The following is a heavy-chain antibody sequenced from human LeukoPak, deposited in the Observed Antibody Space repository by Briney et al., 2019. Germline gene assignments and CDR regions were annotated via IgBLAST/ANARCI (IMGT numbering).Heavy chain of an antibody. CDR1: GYTFTSYY. CDR2: INPSGGST. V-gene: IGHV1-46*01. J-gene: IGHJ4*02. Sequence: ASVKVSCKASGYTFTSYYMHWVRQAPGQGLEWMGIINPSGGSTSYAQKFQGRVTMTRDMSTSTVYMELSSLRSEDTAVYYCARAYYDSSGYPQLDYWGQGTLVTVSS. CDR3: ARAYYDSSGYPQLDY. D-gene: IGHD3-22*01.